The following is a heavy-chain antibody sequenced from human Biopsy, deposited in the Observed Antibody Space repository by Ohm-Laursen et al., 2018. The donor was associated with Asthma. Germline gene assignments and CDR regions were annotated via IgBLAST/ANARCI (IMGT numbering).Heavy chain of an antibody. CDR3: ARTYYDFLTGQVNDAFAI. CDR1: GYTFTSYG. J-gene: IGHJ3*02. V-gene: IGHV1-18*04. D-gene: IGHD3-9*01. Sequence: SVKVSCKASGYTFTSYGISWVRQAPGQGLEWMGWISAYNGNTNYAQKLQGRVTMTTDTSTSTAYMELRSLRSEDTAVYYSARTYYDFLTGQVNDAFAIWGQGTMVTVSS. CDR2: ISAYNGNT.